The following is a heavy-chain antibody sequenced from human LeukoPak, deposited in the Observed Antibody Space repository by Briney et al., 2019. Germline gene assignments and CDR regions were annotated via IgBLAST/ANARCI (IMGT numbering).Heavy chain of an antibody. Sequence: GGSLRLSCAASGFMFSSNWMSWVRLAPGKGLQWVSFISGSSKTIYYGDSVKGRFTISRDNAKNSLYLQMNSLRDEDAAVYFCARDSGNYIDYWGQGTQVAVSS. V-gene: IGHV3-48*02. J-gene: IGHJ4*02. CDR2: ISGSSKTI. CDR3: ARDSGNYIDY. D-gene: IGHD2/OR15-2a*01. CDR1: GFMFSSNW.